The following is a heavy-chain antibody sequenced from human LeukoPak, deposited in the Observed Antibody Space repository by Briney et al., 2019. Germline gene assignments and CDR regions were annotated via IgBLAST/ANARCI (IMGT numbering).Heavy chain of an antibody. CDR1: GYTFTGYY. CDR3: AREALGYYDSSGYDAFDL. J-gene: IGHJ3*01. D-gene: IGHD3-22*01. CDR2: INPNSGGT. V-gene: IGHV1-2*02. Sequence: ASVKVSCKASGYTFTGYYMHWVRQAPGQGLEWMGWINPNSGGTNYAQKFQGRVTMTRDTSISTAYMELSRLRSDDTAVYYCAREALGYYDSSGYDAFDLWGQGTMVTVSS.